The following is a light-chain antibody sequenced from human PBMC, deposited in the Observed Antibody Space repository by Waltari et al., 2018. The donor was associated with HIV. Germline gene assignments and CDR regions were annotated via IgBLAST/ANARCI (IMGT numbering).Light chain of an antibody. CDR2: KDK. V-gene: IGLV3-25*03. Sequence: SYELTQPPSVSVSPGQTASITCGGPELAKLYVYLYQQKAGQAPLVIMSKDKERPPGIPDRFSGSNSGTTVTLTISPVQSEDEAHYYCQSADSSGLYWVFGGGTKLTVL. CDR1: ELAKLY. J-gene: IGLJ3*02. CDR3: QSADSSGLYWV.